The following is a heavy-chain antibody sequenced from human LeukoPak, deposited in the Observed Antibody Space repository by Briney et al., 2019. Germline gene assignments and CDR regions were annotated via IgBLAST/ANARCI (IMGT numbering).Heavy chain of an antibody. CDR1: GYTFSGYY. V-gene: IGHV1-2*02. J-gene: IGHJ4*02. CDR3: QAKYNWNDVEPPDY. Sequence: ASVKVSCKASGYTFSGYYMHWVRQAPGQGLEWMGWINPNSGGTNYAQKFQGRVTMTRDTSISTAYMELSRLRSDVTAVYYCQAKYNWNDVEPPDYWGQGTLVTVSS. D-gene: IGHD1-20*01. CDR2: INPNSGGT.